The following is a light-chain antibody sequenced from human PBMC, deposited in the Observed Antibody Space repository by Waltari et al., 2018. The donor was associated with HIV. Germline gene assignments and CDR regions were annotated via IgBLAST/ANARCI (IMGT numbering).Light chain of an antibody. CDR3: YQRSDWPRT. CDR2: DAS. V-gene: IGKV3-11*01. J-gene: IGKJ1*01. Sequence: DIVLTQSPATLPLSPGERATLSCRASQCVSVYLAWYQQKPGQAPRLLIYDASNRATGIPVRFSGSGSGTDFTLTISSLEPEDFAVYYCYQRSDWPRTFGQGTKVEIK. CDR1: QCVSVY.